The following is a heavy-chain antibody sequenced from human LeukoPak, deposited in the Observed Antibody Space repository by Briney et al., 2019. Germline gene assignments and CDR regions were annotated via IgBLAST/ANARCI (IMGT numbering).Heavy chain of an antibody. D-gene: IGHD5-18*01. CDR3: ARHSFRRNPTVSEYSYGADMDV. J-gene: IGHJ6*03. CDR1: GYTFTNYW. Sequence: PGESLKISCKGSGYTFTNYWIGWVRQMPGKGLEWMGIIYPGDSDTRYSPSFQGQVTISADKSISTAYLQWSSLKASDTAMYYCARHSFRRNPTVSEYSYGADMDVWGKGTTVTISS. CDR2: IYPGDSDT. V-gene: IGHV5-51*01.